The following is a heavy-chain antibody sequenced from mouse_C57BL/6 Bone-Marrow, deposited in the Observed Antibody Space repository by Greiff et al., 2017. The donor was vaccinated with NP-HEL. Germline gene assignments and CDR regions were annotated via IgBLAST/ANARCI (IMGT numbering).Heavy chain of an antibody. Sequence: EVMLVESGGGLVKPGGSLKLSCAASGFTFSSYAMSWVRQTPEKRLEWVATISDGGSYTYYPDNVEGRFTISRDNAKNNLYLQMSHLKSEDTAMYYCASIYYYGSPYAMDYWGQGTSVTVSS. CDR2: ISDGGSYT. V-gene: IGHV5-4*03. D-gene: IGHD1-1*01. CDR3: ASIYYYGSPYAMDY. CDR1: GFTFSSYA. J-gene: IGHJ4*01.